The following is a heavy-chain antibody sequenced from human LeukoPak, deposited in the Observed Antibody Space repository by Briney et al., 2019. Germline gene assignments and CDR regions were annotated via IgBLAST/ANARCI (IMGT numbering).Heavy chain of an antibody. D-gene: IGHD5-18*01. J-gene: IGHJ4*02. CDR3: ARARGYSYGYKYYFDY. V-gene: IGHV4-59*01. CDR1: GGSFSGYY. Sequence: PSETLSLTCAVYGGSFSGYYWSWIRQPPGKGLEWIGYIYYSGSTNYNPSLKSRVTISVDTSKNQFSLKLSSVTAADTAVYYCARARGYSYGYKYYFDYWGQGTLVTVSS. CDR2: IYYSGST.